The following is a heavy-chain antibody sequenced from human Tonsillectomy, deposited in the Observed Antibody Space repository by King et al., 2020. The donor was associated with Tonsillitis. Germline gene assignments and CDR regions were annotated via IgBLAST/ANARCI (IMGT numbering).Heavy chain of an antibody. J-gene: IGHJ4*02. CDR2: ISFDGGKN. V-gene: IGHV3-30*01. D-gene: IGHD2-2*01. Sequence: VQLVESGGSVVQPGTSLKLSCAASGFTFNNYALFWVRQAPGQGLEWVASISFDGGKNDYVDSVKGRFTVSSDNSRNTLFLQMNSLRIEDTAVYFCAGGDRPATHFDYWGRGILVTVPS. CDR3: AGGDRPATHFDY. CDR1: GFTFNNYA.